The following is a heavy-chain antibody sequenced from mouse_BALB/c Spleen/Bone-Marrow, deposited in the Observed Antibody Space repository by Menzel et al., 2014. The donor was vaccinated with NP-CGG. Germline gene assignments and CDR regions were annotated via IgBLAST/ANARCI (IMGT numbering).Heavy chain of an antibody. J-gene: IGHJ2*01. CDR1: GYSFTGYN. CDR3: AREDITTAYFDY. V-gene: IGHV1-39*01. CDR2: IDPYYGGI. Sequence: QLQQSGPELEKPGASVKISCKASGYSFTGYNMNWVKQTNGKSLEWIGNIDPYYGGISYNQKFKDKTTLTADKSSNTAYMQLSRLTSEDSAVYYCAREDITTAYFDYWGQGTTLTVSS. D-gene: IGHD1-2*01.